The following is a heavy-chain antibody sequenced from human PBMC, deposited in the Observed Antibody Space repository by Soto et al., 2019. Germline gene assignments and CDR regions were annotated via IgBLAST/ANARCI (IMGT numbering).Heavy chain of an antibody. V-gene: IGHV4-39*01. D-gene: IGHD6-13*01. CDR1: GGSISSSSYY. CDR3: ARVEIRAYSSSWYRGSYFDY. J-gene: IGHJ4*02. CDR2: IYYSGST. Sequence: PSETLSLTCTVSGGSISSSSYYWGWIRQPPGKGLEWIGSIYYSGSTYYNPSLKSRVTISVDTSKNQFSLKLSSVTAADTAVYYCARVEIRAYSSSWYRGSYFDYWGQGTLVTVSS.